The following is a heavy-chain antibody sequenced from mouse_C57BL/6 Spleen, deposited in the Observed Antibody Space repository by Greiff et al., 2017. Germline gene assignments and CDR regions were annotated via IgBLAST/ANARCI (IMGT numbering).Heavy chain of an antibody. Sequence: EVKLVESVAELVRPGASVKLSCTASGFNIKNTYMHWVKQRPEQGLEWIGRIDPANGNTKYAPKFQGKATITADTSSNTAYLQLSSLTSEDTAIYYCARGYGSSGDWYFDVWGTGTTVTVSS. CDR1: GFNIKNTY. D-gene: IGHD1-1*01. CDR2: IDPANGNT. J-gene: IGHJ1*03. V-gene: IGHV14-3*01. CDR3: ARGYGSSGDWYFDV.